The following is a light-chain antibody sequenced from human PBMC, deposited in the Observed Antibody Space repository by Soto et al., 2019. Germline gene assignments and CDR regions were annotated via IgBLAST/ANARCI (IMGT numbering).Light chain of an antibody. J-gene: IGKJ4*01. V-gene: IGKV3-20*01. CDR3: QQYYSSLGLT. CDR2: GAS. CDR1: QSVSSSY. Sequence: EIVLTQSPGTLSLYPGERATLSCRASQSVSSSYLAWYQQKPGQAPRLLIYGASSRATGIPDRFSGSGSGTDFTLTISRLEPENFAGYYCQQYYSSLGLTFGGGTKVEIK.